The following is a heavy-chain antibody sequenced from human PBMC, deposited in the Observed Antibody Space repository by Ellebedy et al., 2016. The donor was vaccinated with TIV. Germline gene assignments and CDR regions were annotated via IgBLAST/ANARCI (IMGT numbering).Heavy chain of an antibody. CDR1: GFTFSSYS. Sequence: GESLKISCAASGFTFSSYSMNWVRQAPGKGLEWVSSISSSSSYIYYADSVKGRFTISRDNAKSSLYLQMNSLRAEDTAVYYCASRIAAVGASDYWGQGTLVTVSS. D-gene: IGHD6-13*01. CDR2: ISSSSSYI. CDR3: ASRIAAVGASDY. J-gene: IGHJ4*02. V-gene: IGHV3-21*01.